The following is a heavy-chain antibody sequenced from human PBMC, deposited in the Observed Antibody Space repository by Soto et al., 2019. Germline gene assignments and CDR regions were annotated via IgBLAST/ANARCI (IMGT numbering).Heavy chain of an antibody. Sequence: QVQLQESGPGLVKPSQTLSLTCTVSGGSISSSGYYWSWIRQHPGKGLEWIGYIYYSGSTYYNPSLKSRVTISVDTSKNQFSLKLSSVTAADTAVYYCASILGGSGTLNYGMDVWGQGATVTVSS. CDR3: ASILGGSGTLNYGMDV. V-gene: IGHV4-31*03. J-gene: IGHJ6*02. D-gene: IGHD3-10*01. CDR1: GGSISSSGYY. CDR2: IYYSGST.